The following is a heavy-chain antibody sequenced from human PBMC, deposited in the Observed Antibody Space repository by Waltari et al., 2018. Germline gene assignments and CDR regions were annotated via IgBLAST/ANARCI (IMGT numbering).Heavy chain of an antibody. J-gene: IGHJ4*02. CDR2: IDSGGTT. CDR1: GFTVSNNY. V-gene: IGHV3-53*01. Sequence: EVQLVESGGGLMQPGGSLRLSCAASGFTVSNNYMSWVRQAPGQGLEWVSVIDSGGTTHDADSVKGRFTISRDNSKNTLYLQMNSLRAEDTAVYYCARGAPRDWGQGTLVTVSS. CDR3: ARGAPRD.